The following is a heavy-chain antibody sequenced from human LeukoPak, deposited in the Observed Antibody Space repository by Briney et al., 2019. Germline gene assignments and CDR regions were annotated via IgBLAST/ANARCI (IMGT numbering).Heavy chain of an antibody. Sequence: ASVKVSCKASGYTFAACYMYWVRQAPGQGLDWMGWIRPNSGVTNYTQKFQGRVTMTRDTSISTAYMELSRLRSDDTAVYYCARGRYYGSGYYMDVWGKGTTVTVSS. J-gene: IGHJ6*03. D-gene: IGHD3-10*01. CDR1: GYTFAACY. CDR3: ARGRYYGSGYYMDV. V-gene: IGHV1-2*02. CDR2: IRPNSGVT.